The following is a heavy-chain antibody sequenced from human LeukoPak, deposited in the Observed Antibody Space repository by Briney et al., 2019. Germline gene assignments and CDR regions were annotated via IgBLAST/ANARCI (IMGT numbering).Heavy chain of an antibody. D-gene: IGHD3-3*01. J-gene: IGHJ4*02. CDR3: ARHEARFLDPRGGFDY. CDR2: IYYSGNT. Sequence: PSETLSLTCTVSGGSINIGGYSWNWFRQHPGKGLEWIGYIYYSGNTFYNPSLKSRVTISVDTSKNQFSLKLSSVTAADTAVYYCARHEARFLDPRGGFDYWGQGTLVTVSS. V-gene: IGHV4-39*01. CDR1: GGSINIGGYS.